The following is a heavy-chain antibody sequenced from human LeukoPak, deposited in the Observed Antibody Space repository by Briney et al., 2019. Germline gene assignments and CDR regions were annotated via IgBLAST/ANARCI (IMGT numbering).Heavy chain of an antibody. J-gene: IGHJ4*02. Sequence: ASVKVSCKASGYTFTSYGISWVRQAPGQGLEWMGWINAYNGNTNYAQKFQDRVTMTTDTSTTTAYLELRSLRSDDTAVYYCARDKGKWEHFRVFDYWGQGTLVTVSS. CDR1: GYTFTSYG. D-gene: IGHD1-26*01. CDR2: INAYNGNT. V-gene: IGHV1-18*01. CDR3: ARDKGKWEHFRVFDY.